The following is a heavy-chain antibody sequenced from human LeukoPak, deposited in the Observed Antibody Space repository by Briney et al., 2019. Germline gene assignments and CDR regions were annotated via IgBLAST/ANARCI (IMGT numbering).Heavy chain of an antibody. D-gene: IGHD1/OR15-1a*01. Sequence: SETLSLTCTVSGGSISSYYWSWIRQPPGKGLEWIGYIYYSGSTNYNPSLKSRVTMSVDTSKNQFSLKLSSVTAADTAVYYCARVKQGGIFDYWGQGTLVTVSS. CDR3: ARVKQGGIFDY. CDR2: IYYSGST. V-gene: IGHV4-59*12. CDR1: GGSISSYY. J-gene: IGHJ4*02.